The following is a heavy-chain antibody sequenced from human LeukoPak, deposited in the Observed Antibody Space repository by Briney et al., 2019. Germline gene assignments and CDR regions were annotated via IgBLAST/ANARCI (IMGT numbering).Heavy chain of an antibody. Sequence: GASVKLSCKASGYTFTDYYMHWVRLAPGQGLEWMGWINPNGGGTNYAQNFQGRVTMTRDTSISTTYMELRSLRSDDTAVYYCAKSMSGGLGFFQSWGQGTLASVSS. D-gene: IGHD2-15*01. CDR3: AKSMSGGLGFFQS. CDR2: INPNGGGT. V-gene: IGHV1-2*02. J-gene: IGHJ1*01. CDR1: GYTFTDYY.